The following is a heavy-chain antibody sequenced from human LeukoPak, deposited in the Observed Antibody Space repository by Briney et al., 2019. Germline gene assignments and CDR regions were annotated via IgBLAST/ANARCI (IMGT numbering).Heavy chain of an antibody. V-gene: IGHV1-2*06. CDR1: GYTFTGYY. CDR3: ARVARSSGSYGAAFDI. CDR2: INPNSGGT. J-gene: IGHJ3*02. D-gene: IGHD1-26*01. Sequence: GASVKASCKASGYTFTGYYMHWVRQAPGQGLEWMGRINPNSGGTNYAQKFQGRVTMTRDTSISTAYMELSRLRSDDTAVYYCARVARSSGSYGAAFDIWGQGTMVTVSS.